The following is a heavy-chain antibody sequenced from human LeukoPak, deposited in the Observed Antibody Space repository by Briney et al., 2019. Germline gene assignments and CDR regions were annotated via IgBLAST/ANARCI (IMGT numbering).Heavy chain of an antibody. CDR3: ARDYSGDCSSTSCYTGNWFDP. CDR1: GGSFSGYY. D-gene: IGHD2-2*02. CDR2: INHSGST. V-gene: IGHV4-34*01. J-gene: IGHJ5*02. Sequence: PSETLSLTCAVYGGSFSGYYWSWIRQPPGKGLEWIGEINHSGSTNYNPSLKSRVTISVDTSKNQFSLKLSSVTAADTAVYYCARDYSGDCSSTSCYTGNWFDPWGQGTLVTVSS.